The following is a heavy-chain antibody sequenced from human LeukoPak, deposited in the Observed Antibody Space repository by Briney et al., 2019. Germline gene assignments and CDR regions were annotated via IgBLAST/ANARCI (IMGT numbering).Heavy chain of an antibody. CDR3: ARAIFGASYHGIDV. CDR1: GGSIGNYY. V-gene: IGHV4-4*07. CDR2: IFVSGST. Sequence: MASETLSLTCTVSGGSIGNYYWTWIRQPAGKGLEWSGRIFVSGSTNYNPSLKGRVTMSVDTSKKQVSLRLTSMSAADTAVYFCARAIFGASYHGIDVWGQGTTVTVSS. D-gene: IGHD3-10*01. J-gene: IGHJ6*02.